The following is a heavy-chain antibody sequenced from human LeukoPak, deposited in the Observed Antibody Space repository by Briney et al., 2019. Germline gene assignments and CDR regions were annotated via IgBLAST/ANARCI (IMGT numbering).Heavy chain of an antibody. V-gene: IGHV1-69*05. CDR1: GGTFSSYA. J-gene: IGHJ4*02. D-gene: IGHD5-18*01. CDR2: IIPIFGTA. CDR3: AKNVDTAMATYDY. Sequence: SVKVSCKASGGTFSSYAISWVRQAPGQGLEWMGRIIPIFGTANYAQRFQGRVTITTDESTSTAYMELSSLRSEDTAVYYCAKNVDTAMATYDYWGQGTLVTVSS.